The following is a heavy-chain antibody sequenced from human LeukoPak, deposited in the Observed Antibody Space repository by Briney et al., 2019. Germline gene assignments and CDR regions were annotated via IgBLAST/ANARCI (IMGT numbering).Heavy chain of an antibody. D-gene: IGHD3-10*01. CDR1: GFTFSTYG. V-gene: IGHV3-23*01. J-gene: IGHJ4*02. CDR3: ARDGEGSGSSWVITHDY. CDR2: IGGSGGTT. Sequence: GGSLRLSCAASGFTFSTYGMAWVRQAPGKGLEWVSAIGGSGGTTYTADSVKGRFTISRDNSKNTLFLQMNSLRVEDTALYYCARDGEGSGSSWVITHDYWGQGALVTVSS.